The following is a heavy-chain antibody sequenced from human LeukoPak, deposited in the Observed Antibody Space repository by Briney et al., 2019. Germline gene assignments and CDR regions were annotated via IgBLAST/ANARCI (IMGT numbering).Heavy chain of an antibody. D-gene: IGHD6-19*01. J-gene: IGHJ4*02. CDR3: AREAVAATFDY. CDR1: GGSISSGGYY. CDR2: IYHSGST. Sequence: SETLSLTCTVSGGSISSGGYYWSWIRQPPGKGLEWIGYIYHSGSTYYNPSLKSRVTISVDRSKNQFSLKLSSVTAADTAVYYCAREAVAATFDYWGQGTLVTVSS. V-gene: IGHV4-30-2*01.